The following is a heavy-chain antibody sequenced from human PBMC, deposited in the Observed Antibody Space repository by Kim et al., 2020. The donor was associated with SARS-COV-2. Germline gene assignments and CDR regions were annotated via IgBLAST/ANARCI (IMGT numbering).Heavy chain of an antibody. CDR3: ARGFNKLLLFYLFDY. CDR1: GFTFSSYW. V-gene: IGHV3-7*01. CDR2: IKQDGSEK. J-gene: IGHJ4*02. D-gene: IGHD2-15*01. Sequence: GGSLRLSCAASGFTFSSYWMSWVRQAPGKGLEWVANIKQDGSEKYYVDSVKGRFTISRDNAKNSLYLQMNSLRAEDTAVYYCARGFNKLLLFYLFDYWGQGTLVTVSS.